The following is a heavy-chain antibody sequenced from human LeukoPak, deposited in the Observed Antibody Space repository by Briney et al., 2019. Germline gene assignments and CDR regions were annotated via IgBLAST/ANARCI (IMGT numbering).Heavy chain of an antibody. CDR3: AREIAGLYGSGSYPDY. D-gene: IGHD3-10*01. Sequence: GSLRLSCAASGFTFSSYWMSWVRQAPGKGLEWIGSIYHSGSTYYNPSLKSRVTISVDTSKNQFSLKLSSVTAADTAVYYCAREIAGLYGSGSYPDYWGQGTLVTVSS. CDR1: GFTFSSYW. J-gene: IGHJ4*02. V-gene: IGHV4-38-2*02. CDR2: IYHSGST.